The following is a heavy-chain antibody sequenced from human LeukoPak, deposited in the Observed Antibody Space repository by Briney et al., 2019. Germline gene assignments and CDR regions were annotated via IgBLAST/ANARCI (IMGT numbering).Heavy chain of an antibody. Sequence: ASVKVSCKASGGTFSSYAISWVRQAPGQGLEWMGGIIPIFGTANYAQKFRGRVTITTDESTSTAYMELSSLGSEDTAVYYCARGGLAGYFPTIPRFFGFDYWGQGTLVTVSS. CDR2: IIPIFGTA. CDR1: GGTFSSYA. CDR3: ARGGLAGYFPTIPRFFGFDY. D-gene: IGHD3-9*01. V-gene: IGHV1-69*05. J-gene: IGHJ4*02.